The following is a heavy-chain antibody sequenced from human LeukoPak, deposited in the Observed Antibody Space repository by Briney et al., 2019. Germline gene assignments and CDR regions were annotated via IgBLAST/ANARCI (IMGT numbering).Heavy chain of an antibody. V-gene: IGHV3-7*01. CDR3: ARDRGGSYYPEYFQH. CDR1: GFTFSSYW. Sequence: GGSLRLSCAASGFTFSSYWMSWVRQAPGKGLEWVANIKQDGSEKYYVDSVKGRFTISRDNAKNSLYLQMNSLRAEDTAVYYCARDRGGSYYPEYFQHWGQGTLVTVPS. D-gene: IGHD1-26*01. CDR2: IKQDGSEK. J-gene: IGHJ1*01.